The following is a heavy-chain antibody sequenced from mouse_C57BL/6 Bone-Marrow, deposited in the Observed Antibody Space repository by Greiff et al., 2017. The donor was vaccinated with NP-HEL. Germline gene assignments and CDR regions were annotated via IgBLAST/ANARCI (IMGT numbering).Heavy chain of an antibody. D-gene: IGHD4-1*01. J-gene: IGHJ2*01. CDR3: ARSGVTGTLDY. CDR1: GYTFTSYW. V-gene: IGHV1-59*01. Sequence: QVQLQQPGAELVRPGTSVKLSCKASGYTFTSYWMHWVKQRPGQGLEWIGVIDPSDSYTNYNQKFKGKATLTVDTSSSTAYMQLSSLTSEDAEVYYCARSGVTGTLDYWGQGTTLTVSS. CDR2: IDPSDSYT.